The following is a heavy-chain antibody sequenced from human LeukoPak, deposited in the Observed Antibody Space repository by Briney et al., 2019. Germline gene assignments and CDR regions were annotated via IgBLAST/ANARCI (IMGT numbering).Heavy chain of an antibody. CDR2: LYSGGST. D-gene: IGHD4-17*01. V-gene: IGHV3-66*01. Sequence: GGSLRLSCAASGFTVSSNYMSWVRQAPGKGLEWVSVLYSGGSTYYADSVKGRFTISRDNSKNTLYLQMNSLRAEDTAVYYCARDSSVTTVDYWGQGTLVTVSS. CDR1: GFTVSSNY. CDR3: ARDSSVTTVDY. J-gene: IGHJ4*02.